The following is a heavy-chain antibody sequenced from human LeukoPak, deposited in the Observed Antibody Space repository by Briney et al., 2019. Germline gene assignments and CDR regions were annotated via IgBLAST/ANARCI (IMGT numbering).Heavy chain of an antibody. V-gene: IGHV3-23*01. Sequence: GGSLRLSCAASGFTFSSYAMSWVRQAPGKGLEWVSAISGSGGSTYYADSVKGRFTISRDNSKNTLYLQMNSLRAEDTAVYYCAKALSYYDFWSGYLYWGQGTLVTVSS. J-gene: IGHJ4*02. CDR3: AKALSYYDFWSGYLY. D-gene: IGHD3-3*01. CDR2: ISGSGGST. CDR1: GFTFSSYA.